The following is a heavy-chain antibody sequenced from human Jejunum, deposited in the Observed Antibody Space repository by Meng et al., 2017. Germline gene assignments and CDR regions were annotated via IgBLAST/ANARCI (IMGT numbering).Heavy chain of an antibody. CDR2: VYYSGHT. CDR3: ARTPLYSGSYYFDP. V-gene: IGHV4-61*03. CDR1: GDSVSSDNYY. J-gene: IGHJ4*02. D-gene: IGHD1-26*01. Sequence: QGPLQESGPGLVRPSETLSLTCTVSGDSVSSDNYYWSWIRQPPGKGLGWIGYVYYSGHTDCNPSLKSRLSISIDTSKNHFSLKLSSVTAADTAVYYCARTPLYSGSYYFDPWGQGALVTVSS.